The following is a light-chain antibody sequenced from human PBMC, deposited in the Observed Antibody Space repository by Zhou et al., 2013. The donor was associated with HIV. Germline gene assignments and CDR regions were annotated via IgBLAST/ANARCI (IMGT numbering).Light chain of an antibody. CDR3: QQYGSSPQT. J-gene: IGKJ1*01. V-gene: IGKV3-20*01. Sequence: EIVMTQSPATLSLSPGERATLSCRASQSVSRYLAWYQQKPGQAPRLLIYDASNRATGIPDRFSGSGSGTDFTLTISRLEPEDFAVYYCQQYGSSPQTFGQGTKVEIK. CDR2: DAS. CDR1: QSVSRY.